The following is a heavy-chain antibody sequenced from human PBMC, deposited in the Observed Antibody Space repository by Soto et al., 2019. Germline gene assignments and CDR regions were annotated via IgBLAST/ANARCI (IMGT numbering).Heavy chain of an antibody. J-gene: IGHJ6*02. V-gene: IGHV3-23*01. CDR3: AKARGLVGSSWYYGMDV. Sequence: GGSLRLSCAASGFTFSNHAMSWVRQSPGKGLEWVSAMSGNRDSTYYADSVKGRFTISRDNSKNTLYLQMNSLRAEDTAVYYCAKARGLVGSSWYYGMDVWGQGTTVTVSS. CDR2: MSGNRDST. D-gene: IGHD6-6*01. CDR1: GFTFSNHA.